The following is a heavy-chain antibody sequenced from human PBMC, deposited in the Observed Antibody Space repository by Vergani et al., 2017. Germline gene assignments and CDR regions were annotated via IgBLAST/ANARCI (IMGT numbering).Heavy chain of an antibody. J-gene: IGHJ4*02. CDR2: IHPADSDT. V-gene: IGHV5-51*01. CDR3: ARLYGRDSSGSKYFDY. Sequence: EVQLVQSGAEVQKPGESLKISCQISGYSFTNYWIGWVRQMPGKGLEWMGIIHPADSDTRYSPSFQGQVTISVDKSISTAYLQRRSLRASDSAMYYCARLYGRDSSGSKYFDYWGQGTLVTVSS. D-gene: IGHD3-22*01. CDR1: GYSFTNYW.